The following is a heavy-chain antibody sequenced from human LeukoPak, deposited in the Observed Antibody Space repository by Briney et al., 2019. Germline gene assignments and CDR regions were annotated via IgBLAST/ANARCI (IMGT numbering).Heavy chain of an antibody. J-gene: IGHJ4*02. D-gene: IGHD3-10*01. V-gene: IGHV5-51*01. CDR1: GYSFTSYW. CDR2: IYPGDSET. Sequence: GESLKISCKGSGYSFTSYWIGWVRQVPGKGLEWMAIIYPGDSETRYSPSFEGQVTISADKSITTAYLQWSSLKASDTAMYYCVRYKGMASRGEMDNWGQGTLVTVSS. CDR3: VRYKGMASRGEMDN.